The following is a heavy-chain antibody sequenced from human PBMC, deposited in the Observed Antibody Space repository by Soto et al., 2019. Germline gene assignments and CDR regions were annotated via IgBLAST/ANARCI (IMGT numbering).Heavy chain of an antibody. Sequence: EVQLVESGGGLVQPGGSLRLSCAASGFSVSDNYMSWVRQAPGKGLEWISVIYSSGDTYYEDSVKGRLTISRDNSRNTLYLQINDLRVEDTAIYYCARDPGDGRGVSCDPWGQGIPVTVSS. D-gene: IGHD2-21*01. V-gene: IGHV3-66*01. CDR1: GFSVSDNY. CDR2: IYSSGDT. CDR3: ARDPGDGRGVSCDP. J-gene: IGHJ5*02.